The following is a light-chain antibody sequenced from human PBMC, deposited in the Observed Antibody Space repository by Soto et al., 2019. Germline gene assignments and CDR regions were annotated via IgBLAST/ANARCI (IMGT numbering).Light chain of an antibody. CDR1: QGIRND. J-gene: IGKJ3*01. V-gene: IGKV1-6*01. CDR2: AAS. Sequence: AIQMTQSPSSLSASVGDRVTITCRASQGIRNDLDWFQQKPGKAPKLLIYAASNLQSGVPARFSGSGSGTEFTLTISSLQPEDFATYYCLQKDFYPFTFGPGTKVDIK. CDR3: LQKDFYPFT.